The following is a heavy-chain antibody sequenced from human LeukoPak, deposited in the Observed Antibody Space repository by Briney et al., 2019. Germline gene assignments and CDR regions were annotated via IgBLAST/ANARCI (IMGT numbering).Heavy chain of an antibody. V-gene: IGHV3-7*01. CDR3: SNGIYDKSY. Sequence: GGSLRLSCTASGFTFTTYWMAWVRQAPGKGLEWVANIKQDGSEAYYAESVRGRFTISRDKAKNSLYLQMNSLRAEDTSVYYCSNGIYDKSYWGQGTLVTVSS. D-gene: IGHD2/OR15-2a*01. CDR2: IKQDGSEA. CDR1: GFTFTTYW. J-gene: IGHJ4*02.